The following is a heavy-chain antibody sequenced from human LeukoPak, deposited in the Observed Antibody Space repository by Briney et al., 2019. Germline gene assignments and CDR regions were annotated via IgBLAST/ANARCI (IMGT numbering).Heavy chain of an antibody. CDR3: AKGEMTTATPFDY. Sequence: GGSPRLSCAASGFTFSSYAMSWVRQAPGRGLEWVSAISSRGGTSYYADSVKGRFTFSRDNSKNTLYLQMNSLRAEDTAVYYCAKGEMTTATPFDYWGQGTLVTVSS. CDR1: GFTFSSYA. J-gene: IGHJ4*02. D-gene: IGHD4-11*01. V-gene: IGHV3-23*01. CDR2: ISSRGGTS.